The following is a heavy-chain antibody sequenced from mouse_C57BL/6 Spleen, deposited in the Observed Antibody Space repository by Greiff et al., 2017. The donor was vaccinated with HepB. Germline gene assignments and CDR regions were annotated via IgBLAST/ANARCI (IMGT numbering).Heavy chain of an antibody. J-gene: IGHJ2*01. D-gene: IGHD3-2*02. Sequence: VQLQQSGPELVKPGASVKISCKASGYAFSSSWMNWVKQRPGKGLEWIGRIYPGDGDTNYNGKFKGKATLTADKSSSTAYMQLSSLTSEDSAVYFCASPLDSSGSLDYWGQGTTLTVSS. CDR3: ASPLDSSGSLDY. V-gene: IGHV1-82*01. CDR1: GYAFSSSW. CDR2: IYPGDGDT.